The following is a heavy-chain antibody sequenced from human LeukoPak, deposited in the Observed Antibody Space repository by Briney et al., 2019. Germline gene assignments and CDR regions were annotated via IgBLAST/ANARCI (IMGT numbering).Heavy chain of an antibody. CDR2: ISSSGTYA. J-gene: IGHJ5*02. Sequence: PGGSLRLSCVASGFTFSDYYMSWIRQAPGKGLQYVSYISSSGTYANYANSVKGRFTNSRDNAKNSLYLQMNSLRADDTAVYYCARGGSVILPGLPFFDPWGQGTLVTVSS. D-gene: IGHD3-9*01. V-gene: IGHV3-11*05. CDR1: GFTFSDYY. CDR3: ARGGSVILPGLPFFDP.